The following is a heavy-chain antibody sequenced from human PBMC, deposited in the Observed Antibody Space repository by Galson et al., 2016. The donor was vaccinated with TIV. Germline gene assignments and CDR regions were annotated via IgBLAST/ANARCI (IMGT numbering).Heavy chain of an antibody. CDR3: ATSRGRYFDWLFGY. Sequence: SVKVSCKVSGYTLTELSMHWVRQAPGEGLEWMGGFDPEDGETIYAQKFQGRVTMTEDTSTDTAYMELSSLRSEDTAVYYCATSRGRYFDWLFGYWGQGTLVTVSS. CDR2: FDPEDGET. CDR1: GYTLTELS. J-gene: IGHJ4*02. D-gene: IGHD3-9*01. V-gene: IGHV1-24*01.